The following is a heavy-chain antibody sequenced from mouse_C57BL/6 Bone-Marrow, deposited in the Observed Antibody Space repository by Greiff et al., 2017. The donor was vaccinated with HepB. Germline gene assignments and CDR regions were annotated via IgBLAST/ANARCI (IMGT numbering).Heavy chain of an antibody. Sequence: EVQLVESGGGLVQPKGSLTLSCAASGFSFNTYAMNWVRQAPGKGLEWVARIRSKSNNYATYYADSVKDRFTISRDDSEGMLYLQMNNLKTEDTAMYYCVRHEGYGTGFDYWGQGTTLAVSS. J-gene: IGHJ2*01. CDR1: GFSFNTYA. CDR2: IRSKSNNYAT. D-gene: IGHD1-1*01. V-gene: IGHV10-1*01. CDR3: VRHEGYGTGFDY.